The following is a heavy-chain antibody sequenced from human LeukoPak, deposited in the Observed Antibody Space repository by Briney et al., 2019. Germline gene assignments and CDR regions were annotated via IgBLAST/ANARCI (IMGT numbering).Heavy chain of an antibody. V-gene: IGHV3-7*01. Sequence: GGSLRLSCAASGFTLSSYWMSWVRQAPGKGLEWAANIKQDGSEKYYVDSVKGRFTISRDNAKNSLYLQMNSQRAEDTAVYYCARDRRRIAAAGTEVEDAFDIWGQGTMVTVSS. CDR3: ARDRRRIAAAGTEVEDAFDI. J-gene: IGHJ3*02. CDR1: GFTLSSYW. D-gene: IGHD6-13*01. CDR2: IKQDGSEK.